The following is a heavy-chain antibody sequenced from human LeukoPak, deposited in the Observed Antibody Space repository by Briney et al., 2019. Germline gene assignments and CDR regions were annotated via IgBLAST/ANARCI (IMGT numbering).Heavy chain of an antibody. CDR1: GGSISSSS. V-gene: IGHV3-21*01. J-gene: IGHJ4*02. Sequence: PSETLSLTCTVSGGSISSSSYYWGWIRQAPGKGLEWVCSISSSSNYIYCADSVKGRFTISRDNAKNSLFLQVSSLRAEDTAVYYCTTSDINYRPFDNWGQGTLVTVSS. CDR3: TTSDINYRPFDN. D-gene: IGHD4-11*01. CDR2: ISSSSNYI.